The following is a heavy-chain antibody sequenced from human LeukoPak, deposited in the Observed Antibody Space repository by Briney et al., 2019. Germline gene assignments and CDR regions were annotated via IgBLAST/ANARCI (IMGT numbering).Heavy chain of an antibody. J-gene: IGHJ4*02. D-gene: IGHD4/OR15-4a*01. CDR3: ARDRGARGAFDI. CDR1: GFTFNSYG. CDR2: INSVGGTT. Sequence: GGSLRLSCAASGFTFNSYGMNWFRQAPGKGLEWISYINSVGGTTFYADSVKGRFTITRDNANNTLYLQMNSLRAEDTAVYYCARDRGARGAFDIWGQGTLVTVSS. V-gene: IGHV3-48*04.